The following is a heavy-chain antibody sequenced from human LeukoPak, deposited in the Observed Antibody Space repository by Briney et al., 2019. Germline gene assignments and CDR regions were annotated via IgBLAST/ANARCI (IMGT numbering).Heavy chain of an antibody. J-gene: IGHJ5*02. V-gene: IGHV3-23*01. CDR1: GFTFSSYG. D-gene: IGHD1-26*01. CDR3: AKCPLYGAFCANWFAP. Sequence: PGGSLRLSCAASGFTFSSYGMSWVRQAPGKGLEWVSAISGSGGSTYYADSVKGRFTISRDNSKNTLYLQMSSLRPEDTAVYFCAKCPLYGAFCANWFAPWAKGTLVTVSS. CDR2: ISGSGGST.